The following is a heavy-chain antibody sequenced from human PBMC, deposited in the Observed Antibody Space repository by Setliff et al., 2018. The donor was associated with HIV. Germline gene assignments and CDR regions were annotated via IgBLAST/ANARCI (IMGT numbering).Heavy chain of an antibody. CDR1: GGSISSSSYY. V-gene: IGHV4-39*01. CDR2: IYYSGSA. J-gene: IGHJ6*03. Sequence: TSETLSLTCTVSGGSISSSSYYWGWIHQPPGKGLEWIGGIYYSGSAYYNPSLKSRVTISVDTSKNQFSLKLSSVTAADTAVYYCACGAAADTDYYYYYYMDVWGKGTTVTVSS. CDR3: ACGAAADTDYYYYYYMDV. D-gene: IGHD6-13*01.